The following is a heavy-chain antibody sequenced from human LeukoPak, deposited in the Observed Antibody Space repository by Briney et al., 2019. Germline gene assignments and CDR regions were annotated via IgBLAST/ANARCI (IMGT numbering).Heavy chain of an antibody. Sequence: ASVKVSCKASGGTFSSYAISWVRQAPGQGLEWMGRIIPIFGTANYAQKFQGRVTITADESTSTAYMELSSLRSEDTAVYYCVLDGEHPRYMDVWGKGTTVTVSS. CDR2: IIPIFGTA. D-gene: IGHD1-26*01. V-gene: IGHV1-69*13. J-gene: IGHJ6*03. CDR1: GGTFSSYA. CDR3: VLDGEHPRYMDV.